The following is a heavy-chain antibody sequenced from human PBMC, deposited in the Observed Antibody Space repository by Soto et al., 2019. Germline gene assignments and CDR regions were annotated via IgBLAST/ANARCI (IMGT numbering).Heavy chain of an antibody. D-gene: IGHD3-16*01. CDR2: ISYDGSNR. Sequence: QVQLVESGGGVVQPGRSLRLSCAASGFTFSRYGMYWVRQAPGKGLEWVAIISYDGSNRYYADSVKGRFTISGDNSKNTLYLEMNSLRAEDTAVYYCAKDFGIIRGQGTLVTVSS. CDR3: AKDFGII. CDR1: GFTFSRYG. J-gene: IGHJ4*02. V-gene: IGHV3-30*18.